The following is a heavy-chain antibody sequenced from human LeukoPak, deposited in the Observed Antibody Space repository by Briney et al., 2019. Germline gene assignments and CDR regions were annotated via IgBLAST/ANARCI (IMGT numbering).Heavy chain of an antibody. J-gene: IGHJ6*02. Sequence: PGGSLRLSCAASGFTFSTYWMSWVRQAPGKGLEWVANTKEDGSESHYVDSVKGRFTISRDNAKNSLYLQMNSLRAEDTAVYFCAKAGLLWFGESWMDVWGQGTTVTVSS. CDR1: GFTFSTYW. CDR3: AKAGLLWFGESWMDV. D-gene: IGHD3-10*01. V-gene: IGHV3-7*01. CDR2: TKEDGSES.